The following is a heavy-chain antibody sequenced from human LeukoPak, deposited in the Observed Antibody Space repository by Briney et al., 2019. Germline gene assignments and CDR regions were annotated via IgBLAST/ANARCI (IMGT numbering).Heavy chain of an antibody. D-gene: IGHD3-22*01. CDR2: INPSGGST. V-gene: IGHV1-46*01. CDR1: GYTFTSYY. CDR3: ARAWDSSGYYNYFDY. Sequence: ASVKVSCKASGYTFTSYYMHWVRQAPGQGLEWMGMINPSGGSTSYAQKFQGRVTMTRDMSTSTVYMELSSLRSEDTAVYYCARAWDSSGYYNYFDYWGQGTLVTVSS. J-gene: IGHJ4*02.